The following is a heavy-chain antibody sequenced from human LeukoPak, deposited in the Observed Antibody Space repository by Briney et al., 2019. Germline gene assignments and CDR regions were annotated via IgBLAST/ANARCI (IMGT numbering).Heavy chain of an antibody. J-gene: IGHJ5*02. Sequence: ASVKVSCKASGYSFTGYYIHWVRQAPGQGLEWMGRINPHSGDTTYAQKFQGRVTLTTDTSISTAYMELGSLRSDDTAVYYCARDESGHWFDPWGQGSLVTVSS. CDR1: GYSFTGYY. V-gene: IGHV1-2*06. CDR3: ARDESGHWFDP. CDR2: INPHSGDT.